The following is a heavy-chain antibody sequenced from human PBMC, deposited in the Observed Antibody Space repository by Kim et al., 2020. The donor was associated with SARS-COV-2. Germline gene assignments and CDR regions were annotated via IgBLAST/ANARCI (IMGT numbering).Heavy chain of an antibody. Sequence: SETLSLTCTVSGGSISSGGYYWSWIRQHPGKGLEWIGYIYYSGSTYYNPSLKSRVTISVDTSKNQFSLKLSSVTAADTAVYYCARSPYDYYDYVWGSYRGSNYYYGMDVWGQGTTVTVSS. CDR3: ARSPYDYYDYVWGSYRGSNYYYGMDV. CDR2: IYYSGST. D-gene: IGHD3-16*02. V-gene: IGHV4-31*03. J-gene: IGHJ6*02. CDR1: GGSISSGGYY.